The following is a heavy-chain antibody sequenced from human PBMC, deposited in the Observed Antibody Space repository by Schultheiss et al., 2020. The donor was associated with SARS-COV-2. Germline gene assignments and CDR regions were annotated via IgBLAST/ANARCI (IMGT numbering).Heavy chain of an antibody. V-gene: IGHV3-23*01. Sequence: GESLKISCAASGFTFSSYAMTWVRQTPGKGLEWVSLISGSGSNTYYADSVKGRFTISRDDSKNTLYLQMNSLRAEDTAIYYCAKNPCSGGNCYSGTFDYWGQGTLVTVSS. J-gene: IGHJ4*02. CDR2: ISGSGSNT. CDR1: GFTFSSYA. CDR3: AKNPCSGGNCYSGTFDY. D-gene: IGHD2-15*01.